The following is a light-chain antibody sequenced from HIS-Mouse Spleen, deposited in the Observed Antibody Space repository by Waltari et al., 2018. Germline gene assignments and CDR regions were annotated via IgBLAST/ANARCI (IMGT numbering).Light chain of an antibody. CDR1: SSDVGGYNY. Sequence: QSALTQPASVSGSPGQSITISCTGPSSDVGGYNYASWYQQHPGKPPKLMIYEVSNRPSGVSNRFSGSKSGNTASLTISGLQAEDEADYYCSSYTSSSTLVVFGGGTKLTVL. CDR2: EVS. CDR3: SSYTSSSTLVV. V-gene: IGLV2-14*01. J-gene: IGLJ2*01.